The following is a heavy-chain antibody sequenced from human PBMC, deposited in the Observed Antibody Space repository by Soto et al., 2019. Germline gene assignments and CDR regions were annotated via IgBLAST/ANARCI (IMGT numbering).Heavy chain of an antibody. CDR1: GFTFSSYW. V-gene: IGHV3-7*01. CDR2: IKQDGSEK. CDR3: ARYLTRVTTDFDAYDI. Sequence: PGGSLRLSCAASGFTFSSYWMSWVRQAPGKGLEWVANIKQDGSEKYYVDSVKGRFTISRDNAKNSLYLQMNSLRAEDTAVYYCARYLTRVTTDFDAYDIWGQGTMVTGSS. J-gene: IGHJ3*02. D-gene: IGHD4-17*01.